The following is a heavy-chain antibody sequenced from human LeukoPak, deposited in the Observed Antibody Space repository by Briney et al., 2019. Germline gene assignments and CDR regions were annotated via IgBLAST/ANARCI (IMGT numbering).Heavy chain of an antibody. Sequence: GGSLRLSCAASGFTFSDFYMSWIRQAPGKGLEWVSYISSGTNYTNYADSVKGRFTISRDNAKNSLYLQMNSLRADDTAVYYCARETSHDMNAMDVWGQGTTVTVSS. V-gene: IGHV3-11*06. CDR1: GFTFSDFY. J-gene: IGHJ6*02. CDR2: ISSGTNYT. CDR3: ARETSHDMNAMDV. D-gene: IGHD3-22*01.